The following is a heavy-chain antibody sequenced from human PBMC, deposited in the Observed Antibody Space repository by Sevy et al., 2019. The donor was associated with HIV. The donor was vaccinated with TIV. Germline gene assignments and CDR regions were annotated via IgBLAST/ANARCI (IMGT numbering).Heavy chain of an antibody. D-gene: IGHD3-22*01. Sequence: GGSLRLSCAASGFTFISYSMNWVRQAPGKGLEWVSYISSSSSTIYYADSVKGRFTISRDNAKNSLYLQMNSLRAEDTAVYYCARTGPPGYYYDSSRSDYWGQGTLVTVSS. CDR1: GFTFISYS. CDR2: ISSSSSTI. J-gene: IGHJ4*02. V-gene: IGHV3-48*01. CDR3: ARTGPPGYYYDSSRSDY.